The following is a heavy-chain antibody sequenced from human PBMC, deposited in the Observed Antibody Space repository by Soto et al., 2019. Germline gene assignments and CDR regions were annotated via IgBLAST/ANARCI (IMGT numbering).Heavy chain of an antibody. Sequence: GGSRRLSCEAAGFTLSLYGMDWVRQAPGKGREWVAAIWDDGRRKDYADSVKDRLFISRDNSKNTLYLQLDSLRPEDTVVYYCATWQGSLNFHYWGQGTLVTVSS. CDR3: ATWQGSLNFHY. CDR2: IWDDGRRK. CDR1: GFTLSLYG. J-gene: IGHJ4*02. V-gene: IGHV3-33*01.